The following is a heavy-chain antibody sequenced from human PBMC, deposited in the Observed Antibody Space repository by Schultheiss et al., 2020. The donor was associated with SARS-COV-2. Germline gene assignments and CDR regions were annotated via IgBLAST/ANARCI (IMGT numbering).Heavy chain of an antibody. D-gene: IGHD5-18*01. Sequence: SETLSLTCAVYGGSFSGYYWSWIRQPPGKGLEWIGYIYYSGSTNYNPSLKSRVTISVDTSKNQFSLKLSSVTAADTAVYYCARVQDTAMVTNAFDIWGQGTMVTVSS. J-gene: IGHJ3*02. CDR3: ARVQDTAMVTNAFDI. CDR1: GGSFSGYY. V-gene: IGHV4-59*12. CDR2: IYYSGST.